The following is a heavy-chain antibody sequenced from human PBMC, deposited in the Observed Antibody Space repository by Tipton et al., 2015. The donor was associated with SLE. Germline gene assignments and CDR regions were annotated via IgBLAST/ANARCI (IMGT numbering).Heavy chain of an antibody. Sequence: TLSLTCTVSGASINSNFWSWIRQSPGKGLEWIGYIYSGGSTNYNPSLKSRVAISVDTSKNQFSLKLSSVTAADTAVYYCARAPVSGTTVTTFDYWGQGTLVTVSS. CDR2: IYSGGST. CDR3: ARAPVSGTTVTTFDY. D-gene: IGHD4-17*01. J-gene: IGHJ4*02. V-gene: IGHV4-59*01. CDR1: GASINSNF.